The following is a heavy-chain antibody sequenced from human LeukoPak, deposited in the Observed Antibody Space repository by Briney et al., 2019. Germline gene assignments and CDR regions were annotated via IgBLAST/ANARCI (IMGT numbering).Heavy chain of an antibody. CDR1: GFTVSSNY. Sequence: GGSLRLSCAASGFTVSSNYMSWVRQAPGKGLEWVSVIYSGGSTYYADSVKGRFTISRHNSKNTLYLQMNSLRAEDTAVYYFARVPGYCTSTSSAPSGWGQGTLVTVSS. J-gene: IGHJ4*02. CDR3: ARVPGYCTSTSSAPSG. CDR2: IYSGGST. V-gene: IGHV3-53*04. D-gene: IGHD2-2*01.